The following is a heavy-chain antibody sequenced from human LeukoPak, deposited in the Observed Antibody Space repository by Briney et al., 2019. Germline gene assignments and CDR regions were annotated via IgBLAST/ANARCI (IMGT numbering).Heavy chain of an antibody. CDR1: GYTFTGYY. CDR3: ARLFGGAVAGTDDY. J-gene: IGHJ4*02. Sequence: ASVKVSCKASGYTFTGYYMHWVRQAPGQGLEWMGWINPNSGGTNYAQKFQGRVTMTRDTSISTAYMELSRLRSDDTAVYYCARLFGGAVAGTDDYWGQGTLVTVSS. V-gene: IGHV1-2*02. CDR2: INPNSGGT. D-gene: IGHD6-19*01.